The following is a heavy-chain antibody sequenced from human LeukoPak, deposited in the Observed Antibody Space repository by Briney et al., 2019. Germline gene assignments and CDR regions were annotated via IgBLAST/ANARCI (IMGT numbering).Heavy chain of an antibody. J-gene: IGHJ5*02. V-gene: IGHV4-30-4*01. CDR3: ARAVPAATYWFDP. CDR2: IYYSGST. Sequence: SETLSLTCTVSGGSISSGDYYWSWIRQPPGKGLEWIVYIYYSGSTYYNPSLKSRVTISVDTSKNQFSLKLSSVTAADTAVYYCARAVPAATYWFDPWGQGTLVTVSS. D-gene: IGHD2-2*01. CDR1: GGSISSGDYY.